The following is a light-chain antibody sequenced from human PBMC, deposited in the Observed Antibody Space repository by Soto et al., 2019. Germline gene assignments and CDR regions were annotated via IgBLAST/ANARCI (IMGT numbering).Light chain of an antibody. CDR1: QTIFNW. J-gene: IGKJ3*01. V-gene: IGKV1-5*01. CDR3: QQYDLALN. CDR2: DAS. Sequence: DIQMTQSPSTLSASVGDRVTITCRASQTIFNWLAWYQRKPGRAPNLLIYDASTRATGIPDRFVGRGSGTDFTLTISRLEPEDFAVYYCQQYDLALNFGPGTKVEIK.